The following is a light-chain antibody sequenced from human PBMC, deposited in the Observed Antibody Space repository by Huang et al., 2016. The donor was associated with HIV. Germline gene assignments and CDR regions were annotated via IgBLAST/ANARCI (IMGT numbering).Light chain of an antibody. CDR2: LAS. Sequence: DIVMTQSPLSLSVAPGEPASISCTSSQRLLNRNGQNYVDWYLPKPGQSPQLLIYLASNRASGVPDRCSGSGSGKNFTLKIGGVEAEDVGVYYCMQALQTPYTFGQGTKLEIK. V-gene: IGKV2-28*01. CDR3: MQALQTPYT. CDR1: QRLLNRNGQNY. J-gene: IGKJ2*01.